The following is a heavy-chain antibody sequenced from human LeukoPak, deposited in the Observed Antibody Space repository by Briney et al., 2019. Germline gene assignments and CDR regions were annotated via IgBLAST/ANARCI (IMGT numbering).Heavy chain of an antibody. CDR2: ISSSGSTI. Sequence: GGSLRLSCAASGFTFSSYEMNWVRQAPGKGLEWVSYISSSGSTIYYADSVKGRFTISRDNAKNSLYLQMNSLRAEDTAVYYCARGLSITIFSLGYWGQGTLVTVSS. D-gene: IGHD3-3*01. CDR1: GFTFSSYE. V-gene: IGHV3-48*03. J-gene: IGHJ4*02. CDR3: ARGLSITIFSLGY.